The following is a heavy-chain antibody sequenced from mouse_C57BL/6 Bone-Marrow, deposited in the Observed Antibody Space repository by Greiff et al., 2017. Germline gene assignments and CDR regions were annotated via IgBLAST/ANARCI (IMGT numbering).Heavy chain of an antibody. Sequence: VQLQQSGPVLVKPGASVKMSCKASGYTFTDYYMNWVKQSHGKSLEWIGVINPYNGGTSYNQKFKGKATFTVDKSTSTAYMELNSLTSEDSAVYCCARDWVCAMDYWGQGTSVTVSS. CDR2: INPYNGGT. J-gene: IGHJ4*01. CDR1: GYTFTDYY. V-gene: IGHV1-19*01. D-gene: IGHD4-1*01. CDR3: ARDWVCAMDY.